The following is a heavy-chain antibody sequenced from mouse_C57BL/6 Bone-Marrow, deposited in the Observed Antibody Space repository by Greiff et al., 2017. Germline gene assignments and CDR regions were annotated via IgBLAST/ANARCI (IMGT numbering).Heavy chain of an antibody. J-gene: IGHJ2*01. CDR3: ARGGWLLFDY. CDR1: GYTFTDYN. V-gene: IGHV1-22*01. CDR2: INPNNGGT. D-gene: IGHD2-3*01. Sequence: EVKLVESGPELVKPGASVKMSCKASGYTFTDYNMPWVKQSHGKSLEWIGYINPNNGGTSYNQKFKGKATLTVNQSSSTAYMELRSLTSEDSAGYDCARGGWLLFDYWGQGTTLTVSS.